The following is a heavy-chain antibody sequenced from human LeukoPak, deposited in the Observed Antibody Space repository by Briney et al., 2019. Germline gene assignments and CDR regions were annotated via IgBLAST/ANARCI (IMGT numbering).Heavy chain of an antibody. Sequence: PGGSLRLSCAASGFIFSSYAMSWFRQAPGKGLEWVSAISGSGSGTYYADSVKGRFTISRDNSKNTLYLQMSSLTAEDTAVYYCAKDLAGTVTTFWDYWGQGTLVTVSS. J-gene: IGHJ4*02. CDR3: AKDLAGTVTTFWDY. D-gene: IGHD4-17*01. V-gene: IGHV3-23*01. CDR1: GFIFSSYA. CDR2: ISGSGSGT.